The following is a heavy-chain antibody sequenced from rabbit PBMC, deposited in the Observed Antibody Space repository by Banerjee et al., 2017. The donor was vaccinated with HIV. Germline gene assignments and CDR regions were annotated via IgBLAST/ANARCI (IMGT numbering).Heavy chain of an antibody. CDR2: IYAGSSGDT. D-gene: IGHD8-1*01. Sequence: QEQLEESGGDLVKPGASLTLTCTASGFSFSSSYWISWVRQAPGKGPEWIACIYAGSSGDTYYASWAKGRFTISKTSSTTVTLQMTSLTAADTATYFCAREDAADYTGFKLWGPGTLVTVS. CDR1: GFSFSSSYW. CDR3: AREDAADYTGFKL. V-gene: IGHV1S45*01. J-gene: IGHJ4*01.